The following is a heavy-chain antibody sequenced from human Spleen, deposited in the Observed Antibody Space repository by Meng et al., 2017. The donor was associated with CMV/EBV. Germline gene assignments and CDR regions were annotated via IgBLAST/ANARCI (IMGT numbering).Heavy chain of an antibody. J-gene: IGHJ6*02. Sequence: LSLTCAASGLTFRNYAMSWVRQAPGKGLEWVSGISGSGDSTYYADSVKGRFTISRDNSKNTAFLQMDSLRGEDTAVYYCAKDLNGDYSFPYSNYYYGWDVWGQGTTVTVSS. CDR2: ISGSGDST. D-gene: IGHD4-17*01. CDR3: AKDLNGDYSFPYSNYYYGWDV. V-gene: IGHV3-23*01. CDR1: GLTFRNYA.